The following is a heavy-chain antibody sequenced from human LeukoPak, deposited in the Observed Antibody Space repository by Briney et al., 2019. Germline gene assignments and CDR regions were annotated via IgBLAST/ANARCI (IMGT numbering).Heavy chain of an antibody. V-gene: IGHV4-34*01. CDR2: INHSGST. Sequence: SETLSLTCAVYGGSFSGYYWSWIRQPPGKGLEWIGEINHSGSTNYNPSLKSRVTISVDTSKNQFSLKLSSVTAAGTAVYYCAGHLRTFDYWGQGTLVTVSS. CDR3: AGHLRTFDY. D-gene: IGHD3/OR15-3a*01. CDR1: GGSFSGYY. J-gene: IGHJ4*02.